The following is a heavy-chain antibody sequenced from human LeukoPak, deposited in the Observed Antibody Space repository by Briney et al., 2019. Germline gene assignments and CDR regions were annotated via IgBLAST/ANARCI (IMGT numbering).Heavy chain of an antibody. Sequence: SVRVSCKASGGTFSSYAVRWERQAPGQWLEWMGGIIPIFGTANYAQKFQGRVTITADESTSTAYMELSSLRSEDTAVYYCARDRARGYDSSGYYEAFDIWGQGTMVTVSS. CDR3: ARDRARGYDSSGYYEAFDI. D-gene: IGHD3-22*01. V-gene: IGHV1-69*13. CDR1: GGTFSSYA. J-gene: IGHJ3*02. CDR2: IIPIFGTA.